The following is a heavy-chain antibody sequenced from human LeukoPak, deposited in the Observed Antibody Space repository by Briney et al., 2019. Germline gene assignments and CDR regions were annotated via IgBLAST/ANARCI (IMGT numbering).Heavy chain of an antibody. J-gene: IGHJ6*03. CDR3: ARDFGATIRYYYYMDV. D-gene: IGHD5-12*01. V-gene: IGHV4-4*07. CDR1: GGSISSYY. Sequence: PSETLSFTCTVSGGSISSYYWSWLRQPAGKGLEWIGRIYTSGSTNYNPSLKSRVTMSVDTSKNQFSLELSSVTAADTAVYYCARDFGATIRYYYYMDVWGKGTTVTVSS. CDR2: IYTSGST.